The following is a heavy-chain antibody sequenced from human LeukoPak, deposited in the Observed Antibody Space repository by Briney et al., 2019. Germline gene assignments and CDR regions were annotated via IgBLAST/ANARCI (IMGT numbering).Heavy chain of an antibody. Sequence: SGGSLRLSCAASGFNFKNYWMHWVRQAPGKGLEWVSRIINDGSSTTYADSVKGRFTISRDNAKNSLYLQMDSLRTEDTALYYCVKSGGYATAIRYFDLWGRGTLVTVSS. CDR1: GFNFKNYW. CDR3: VKSGGYATAIRYFDL. J-gene: IGHJ2*01. V-gene: IGHV3-74*01. D-gene: IGHD2-21*02. CDR2: IINDGSST.